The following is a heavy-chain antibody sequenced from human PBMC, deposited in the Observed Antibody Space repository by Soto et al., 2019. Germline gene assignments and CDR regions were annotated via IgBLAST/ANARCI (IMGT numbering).Heavy chain of an antibody. D-gene: IGHD2-2*01. V-gene: IGHV4-39*01. CDR1: GGSISTSYY. CDR3: ARVPVIPAAMIY. Sequence: QLQLQESGPGLVKPSETLSLTCTVSGGSISTSYYWGWIRRPPGKGLEWIGTIYYSGSTYYNPSPVSRVTISGDRSKNLVSLKVSAVTAADTAVYFCARVPVIPAAMIYWGQGTLVTVSS. J-gene: IGHJ4*02. CDR2: IYYSGST.